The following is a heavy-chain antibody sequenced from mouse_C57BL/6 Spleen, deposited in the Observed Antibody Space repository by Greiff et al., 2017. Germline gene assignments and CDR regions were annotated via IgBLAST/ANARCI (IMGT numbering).Heavy chain of an antibody. D-gene: IGHD1-1*01. CDR3: AREIYDYYDYFDV. CDR1: GYAFSSSW. J-gene: IGHJ1*03. CDR2: IYPGDGDT. Sequence: QVQLQQSGPELVKPGASVKISCKASGYAFSSSWMNWVKQRPGKGLEWIGRIYPGDGDTNYNGKFKGKATLTADKSSSTAYMQLSSLTSEDSAVYFCAREIYDYYDYFDVGGTGTTVTVSS. V-gene: IGHV1-82*01.